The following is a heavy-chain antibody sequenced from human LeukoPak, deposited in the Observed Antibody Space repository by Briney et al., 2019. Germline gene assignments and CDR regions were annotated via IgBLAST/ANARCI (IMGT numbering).Heavy chain of an antibody. D-gene: IGHD3-10*01. CDR2: MNPNSGNA. J-gene: IGHJ4*02. Sequence: GGAVTVSFKASGYTFTRYDINWVRQARGQGVEGVGCMNPNSGNAGYAQRFQGRVTMTRNNSISTAYMELTSLRSEDTAVYYCGRPLQRGSWTQRALDYWGQGTLVTVSS. CDR3: GRPLQRGSWTQRALDY. CDR1: GYTFTRYD. V-gene: IGHV1-8*01.